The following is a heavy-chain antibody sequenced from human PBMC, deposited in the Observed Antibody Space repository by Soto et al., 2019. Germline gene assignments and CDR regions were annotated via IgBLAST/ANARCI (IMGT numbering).Heavy chain of an antibody. Sequence: QVQLQQWGAGLLKPSETLSLTCAVYGGSFSGYYWSWIRQPPGKGLEWIGEINHSGSTNYNPSLKSRVTIAGDTSKNQVSLKLSSVTAADTAVYYCERVRGVSYYFYYYGMDVWGQGTKVTVSS. CDR2: INHSGST. V-gene: IGHV4-34*01. D-gene: IGHD1-26*01. CDR1: GGSFSGYY. CDR3: ERVRGVSYYFYYYGMDV. J-gene: IGHJ6*02.